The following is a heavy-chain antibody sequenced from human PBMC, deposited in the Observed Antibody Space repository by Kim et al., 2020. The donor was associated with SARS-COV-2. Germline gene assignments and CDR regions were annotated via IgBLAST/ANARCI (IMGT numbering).Heavy chain of an antibody. CDR2: ISGRGGST. Sequence: GGSLRLSCAASGFTFSSYAMSFFRPCLGPFLAWVSAISGRGGSTYYADSVKGRFTISRDNSKNTLYLQMNSLRAEDTAVYYCAKTRAFDIWGQGTMVTVSS. CDR3: AKTRAFDI. CDR1: GFTFSSYA. V-gene: IGHV3-23*01. J-gene: IGHJ3*02.